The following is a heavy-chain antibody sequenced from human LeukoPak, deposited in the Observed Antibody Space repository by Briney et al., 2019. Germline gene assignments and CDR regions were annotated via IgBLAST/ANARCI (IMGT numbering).Heavy chain of an antibody. J-gene: IGHJ2*01. Sequence: RSGGSLRLSCAASGFTFTGSAMHWVRQASGKGLEWVGRIRGKPNTYATAYAASLQGRFTISRDDSKNTAYLQMTNLKTEDTAVYYCTRWNIAVADDWYFDLWGRGTLVTVSS. CDR2: IRGKPNTYAT. D-gene: IGHD6-19*01. CDR3: TRWNIAVADDWYFDL. CDR1: GFTFTGSA. V-gene: IGHV3-73*01.